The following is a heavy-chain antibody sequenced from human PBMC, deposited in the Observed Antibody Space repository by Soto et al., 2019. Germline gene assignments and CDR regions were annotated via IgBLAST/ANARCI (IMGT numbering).Heavy chain of an antibody. J-gene: IGHJ5*02. CDR2: IYYSGVT. CDR1: DGSISSGGYY. CDR3: TRVHLPIRFDP. V-gene: IGHV4-31*03. D-gene: IGHD2-21*01. Sequence: SETLSLTCTVSDGSISSGGYYWSWIRQHPGKGLEWIGNIYYSGVTYYNPSLRSRVTISVDTSKNQYSLTLYSVTAADTAVYYCTRVHLPIRFDPWGQGTLVTVSS.